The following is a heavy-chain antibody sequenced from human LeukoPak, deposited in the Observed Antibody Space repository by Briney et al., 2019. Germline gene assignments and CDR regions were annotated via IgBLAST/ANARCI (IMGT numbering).Heavy chain of an antibody. D-gene: IGHD3-10*01. CDR2: IDWDDDK. V-gene: IGHV2-70*04. J-gene: IGHJ4*02. CDR3: ARTSYYGGIDY. Sequence: SGPTLVNPTQTLTLTCTFSGFSLSTSGMRVSWIRQPPGKALEWLARIDWDDDKFYSTSLKTRLTTSKDTSKNQVVLTMTNMDPVDTATYYCARTSYYGGIDYWGQGTLVTVSS. CDR1: GFSLSTSGMR.